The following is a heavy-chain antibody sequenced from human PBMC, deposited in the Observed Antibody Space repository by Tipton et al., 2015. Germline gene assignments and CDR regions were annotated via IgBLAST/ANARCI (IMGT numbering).Heavy chain of an antibody. D-gene: IGHD5-12*01. CDR1: GGSISSGDYY. V-gene: IGHV4-30-4*01. CDR2: IYYSGST. J-gene: IGHJ6*02. Sequence: TLSLTCTVSGGSISSGDYYWSWIRQPPGKGLEWIGYIYYSGSTYYNPSLKSRVTISVDTSKNQFSLKLSSVTAADTAVYYCARDQSGYDSFGYFYYGMDVWGQGTTVTVSS. CDR3: ARDQSGYDSFGYFYYGMDV.